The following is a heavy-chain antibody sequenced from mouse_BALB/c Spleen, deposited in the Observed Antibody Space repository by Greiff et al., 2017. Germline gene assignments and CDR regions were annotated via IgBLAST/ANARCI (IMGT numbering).Heavy chain of an antibody. D-gene: IGHD2-1*01. CDR2: INSNGGST. Sequence: EVMLVESGGGLVQPGGSLKLSCAASGFTFSSYGMSWVRQTPDKRLELVATINSNGGSTYYPDSVKGRFTISRDNAKNTLYLQMSSLKSEDTAMYYCARDTDGNYEFAYWGQGTLVTVSA. J-gene: IGHJ3*01. CDR3: ARDTDGNYEFAY. V-gene: IGHV5-6-3*01. CDR1: GFTFSSYG.